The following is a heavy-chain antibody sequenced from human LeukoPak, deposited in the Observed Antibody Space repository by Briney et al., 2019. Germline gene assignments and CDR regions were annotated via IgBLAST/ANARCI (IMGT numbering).Heavy chain of an antibody. V-gene: IGHV1-8*01. CDR3: AGGDY. Sequence: ASVKVSCKASGYTFSSYDINWVRQATGQGLEWMGWMNSNSGNTGYGQKFQGRVTLTRNTLISTAYLELSSLRSEDTAVYYCAGGDYWGQGTLVTVSS. CDR2: MNSNSGNT. CDR1: GYTFSSYD. J-gene: IGHJ4*02.